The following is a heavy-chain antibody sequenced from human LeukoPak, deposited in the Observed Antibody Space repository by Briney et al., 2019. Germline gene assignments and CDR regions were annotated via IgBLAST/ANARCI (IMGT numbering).Heavy chain of an antibody. CDR1: GFTFSSYS. V-gene: IGHV3-21*01. J-gene: IGHJ4*02. CDR2: ISSSSSYI. Sequence: GGSLRLSCAASGFTFSSYSMNWVREAPGKGLEWVSSISSSSSYIYYADSVKGRFTISRDNAKNSLYLQMNSLRAEDTAVYYCARGAFGGYSGYDSWGQFDYWGQGTRVTVSS. CDR3: ARGAFGGYSGYDSWGQFDY. D-gene: IGHD5-12*01.